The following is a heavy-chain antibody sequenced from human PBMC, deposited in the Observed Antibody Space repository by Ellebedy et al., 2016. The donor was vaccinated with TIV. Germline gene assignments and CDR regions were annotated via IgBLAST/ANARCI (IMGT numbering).Heavy chain of an antibody. V-gene: IGHV5-51*01. D-gene: IGHD6-13*01. Sequence: PGGSLRLSCKGSGYSFSSYGIAWVRQMPGKGLEWMGTIYPGDSDTRYSPSFQGQVTISADKSISTAYLQWSSLKASDTAMYYCARLYGGSSWPLSTIYFYGMDVWGQGTTVTVSS. J-gene: IGHJ6*02. CDR2: IYPGDSDT. CDR3: ARLYGGSSWPLSTIYFYGMDV. CDR1: GYSFSSYG.